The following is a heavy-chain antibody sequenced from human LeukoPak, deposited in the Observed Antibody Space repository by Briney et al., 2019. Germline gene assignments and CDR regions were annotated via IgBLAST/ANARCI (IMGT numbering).Heavy chain of an antibody. CDR2: IDWDDDK. J-gene: IGHJ5*02. D-gene: IGHD2-15*01. V-gene: IGHV2-70*04. Sequence: SGPTLMHPTQTLTLTCTFSGFSLSTSGMRVRWIRQPPGKALEWLALIDWDDDKFYSTYLKTRLTISKDTSKNQVVLTMTNMDPVDTATYYCARSTYCSGGSCYNGDWFDPWGQGTLVTVSS. CDR1: GFSLSTSGMR. CDR3: ARSTYCSGGSCYNGDWFDP.